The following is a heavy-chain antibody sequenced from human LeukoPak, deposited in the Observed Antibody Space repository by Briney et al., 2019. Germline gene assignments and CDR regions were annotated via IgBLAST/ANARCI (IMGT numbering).Heavy chain of an antibody. CDR2: IRSSGSGGST. CDR3: AKLLNDYGDYYFDY. V-gene: IGHV3-23*01. D-gene: IGHD4-17*01. CDR1: GFTFSNYA. J-gene: IGHJ4*02. Sequence: GGSLRLSCAASGFTFSNYAMNWVRQAPGKGLEWVSVIRSSGSGGSTYYADSVKGRFTISRDNSKNTLYLQMNSLRAEDTAVYYCAKLLNDYGDYYFDYWGQGTLVTVSS.